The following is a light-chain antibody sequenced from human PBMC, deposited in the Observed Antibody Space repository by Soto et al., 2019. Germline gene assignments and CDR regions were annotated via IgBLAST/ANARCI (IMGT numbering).Light chain of an antibody. J-gene: IGKJ3*01. CDR3: QQYGSSPFT. Sequence: EIVLTQSPGTLSLSPGERATLSCRASQSVSSKYLAWYQQKPGQAPSVLIYGTSIRASGVPGRFSGGGSGTDFTLTITRLEPEDFAVYYCQQYGSSPFTFGPGTKVDFK. V-gene: IGKV3-20*01. CDR1: QSVSSKY. CDR2: GTS.